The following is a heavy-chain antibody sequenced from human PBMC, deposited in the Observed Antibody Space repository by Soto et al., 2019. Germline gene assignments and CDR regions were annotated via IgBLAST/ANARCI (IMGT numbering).Heavy chain of an antibody. D-gene: IGHD3-3*01. V-gene: IGHV4-31*03. CDR2: IYYSGST. CDR3: ARDWGYDFWSGYYTFGSWYGYYGMDV. CDR1: GGSISSGGYY. J-gene: IGHJ6*02. Sequence: SETLSLTCTVSGGSISSGGYYWSWIRQHPGKGLEWIGYIYYSGSTYYNPSLKSRVTISVDTSKNQFSLKLSSVTAADTAVYYCARDWGYDFWSGYYTFGSWYGYYGMDVWGQGTTVTVSS.